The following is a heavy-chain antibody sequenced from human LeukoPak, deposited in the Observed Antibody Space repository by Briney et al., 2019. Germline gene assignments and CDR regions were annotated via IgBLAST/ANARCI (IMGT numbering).Heavy chain of an antibody. Sequence: ASVKVSCKASGYTFTNYGISWVRQAPGQGLEWMGWISAYNGNTNYAQKLQGRVTMTTDTSTSTAYMELRSLRSDDTAVYYCARDRRIAAAGTFDYWGQGTLVTVSS. CDR2: ISAYNGNT. J-gene: IGHJ4*02. CDR1: GYTFTNYG. CDR3: ARDRRIAAAGTFDY. V-gene: IGHV1-18*01. D-gene: IGHD6-13*01.